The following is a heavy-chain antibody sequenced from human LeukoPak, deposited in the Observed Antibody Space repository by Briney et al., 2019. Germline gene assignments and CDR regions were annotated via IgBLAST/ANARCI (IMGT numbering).Heavy chain of an antibody. CDR3: ARGGRFGYYYYYMDV. V-gene: IGHV3-74*01. J-gene: IGHJ6*03. CDR2: INSDGSST. CDR1: GFTFSSYA. Sequence: GRSLRLSCAASGFTFSSYAMHWVRQAPGKGLVWVSRINSDGSSTSYADSVKGRFTISRDNAKNTLYLQMNSLRAEDTAVYYCARGGRFGYYYYYMDVWGKGTTVTVSS. D-gene: IGHD3-3*01.